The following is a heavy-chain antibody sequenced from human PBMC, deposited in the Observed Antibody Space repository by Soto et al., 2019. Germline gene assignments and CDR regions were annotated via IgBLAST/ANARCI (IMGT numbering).Heavy chain of an antibody. Sequence: QVQLVQSGDEVKKPGASVKVSCKASGYTFTNYGISWVRQAPGQGLEWMGWISPYNGNTKYPQKLQGRVTMTTDTSTRTSSMELRSLRSDDTAVYFCARDGDRCTSTRCSPWPDTHFDLWGRGTLVTVSS. D-gene: IGHD2-2*01. V-gene: IGHV1-18*01. CDR3: ARDGDRCTSTRCSPWPDTHFDL. J-gene: IGHJ2*01. CDR1: GYTFTNYG. CDR2: ISPYNGNT.